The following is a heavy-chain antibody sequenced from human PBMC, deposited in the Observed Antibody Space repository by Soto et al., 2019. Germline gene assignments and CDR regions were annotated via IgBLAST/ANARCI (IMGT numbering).Heavy chain of an antibody. CDR2: IYYSGST. Sequence: PSETLSLTCTVSGGSISSSSYYWGWIRQPPGKGLEWIGSIYYSGSTYYNPSLKSRVTISVDRSKNQFSLKLSSVTAADTAVYYCAREDYYDSSGYHWGQGTLVTVSS. CDR1: GGSISSSSYY. V-gene: IGHV4-39*07. CDR3: AREDYYDSSGYH. J-gene: IGHJ5*02. D-gene: IGHD3-22*01.